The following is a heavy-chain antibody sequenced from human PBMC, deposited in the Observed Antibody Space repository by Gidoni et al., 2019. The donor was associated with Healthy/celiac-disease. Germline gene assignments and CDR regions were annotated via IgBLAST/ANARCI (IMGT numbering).Heavy chain of an antibody. V-gene: IGHV1-18*01. CDR1: GFTFTSSG. J-gene: IGHJ4*02. CDR3: AIDPDYNHEHD. CDR2: IGAYNGNT. D-gene: IGHD1-1*01. Sequence: QVQLVQSGAEGKKPGAAVKVSCKTSGFTFTSSGFSWVRQAPGQGLEWMGWIGAYNGNTPYPQKFQDRVTVTTDTSTSTVYMELRSLTSADTAVYFCAIDPDYNHEHDWGQGTQVTVSS.